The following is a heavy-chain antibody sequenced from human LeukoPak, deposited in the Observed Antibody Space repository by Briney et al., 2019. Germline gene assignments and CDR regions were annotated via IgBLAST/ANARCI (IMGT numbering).Heavy chain of an antibody. CDR2: INHSGST. CDR1: GVSMSSYS. Sequence: PSETLSLTCSVSGVSMSSYSWSWIRQPPGRGLEWIGEINHSGSTNYNPSLKSRVTISVDTSKNQFSLKLSSVTAADTAVYYCARTGYSSSWYKKKNWFDPWGQGTLVTVSS. CDR3: ARTGYSSSWYKKKNWFDP. D-gene: IGHD6-13*01. V-gene: IGHV4-34*01. J-gene: IGHJ5*02.